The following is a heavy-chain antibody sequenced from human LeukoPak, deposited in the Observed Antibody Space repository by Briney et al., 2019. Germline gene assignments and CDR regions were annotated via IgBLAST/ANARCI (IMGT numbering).Heavy chain of an antibody. V-gene: IGHV1-8*01. CDR3: ARGPEKYRYYSNYVFGY. Sequence: ASVKVSCKASGYTFTSYDINWVRQATGQGLEWMGWMNPNSGNTGYAQKFQGRVTMTRNTSISTAYMELSSLRSEDTAVYYCARGPEKYRYYSNYVFGYWGQGTLVTVSS. CDR1: GYTFTSYD. D-gene: IGHD4-11*01. J-gene: IGHJ4*02. CDR2: MNPNSGNT.